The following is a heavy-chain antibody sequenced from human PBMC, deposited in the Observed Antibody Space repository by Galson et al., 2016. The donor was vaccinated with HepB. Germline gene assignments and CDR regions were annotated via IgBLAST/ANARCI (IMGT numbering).Heavy chain of an antibody. J-gene: IGHJ4*02. D-gene: IGHD5-18*01. Sequence: TLSLTCNVSGVSVSGGDYYWSWIRQPPGKGLEWIGYIHNSGYTNYSPSLKGRLTISLDTAKNQSSLRLRSVTAADTALYYCARDGPRSAMGIWGLGTLVAVSS. CDR2: IHNSGYT. CDR1: GVSVSGGDYY. CDR3: ARDGPRSAMGI. V-gene: IGHV4-30-4*08.